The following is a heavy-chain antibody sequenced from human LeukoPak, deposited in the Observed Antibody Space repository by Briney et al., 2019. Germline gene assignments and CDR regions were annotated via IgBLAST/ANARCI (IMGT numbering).Heavy chain of an antibody. CDR1: GFLLSTSGMC. J-gene: IGHJ5*02. V-gene: IGHV2-70*11. CDR3: ARTSGYSSSWYGFWFDP. D-gene: IGHD6-13*01. CDR2: LEWGDDK. Sequence: SGPALVKPTQTLTLTCTFSGFLLSTSGMCESWIRQPPGKALEWLARLEWGDDKYYSTSLKTRLTISKDISKNQVVLTMTNIDPVDTAMYYCARTSGYSSSWYGFWFDPWGQGTLVTVSS.